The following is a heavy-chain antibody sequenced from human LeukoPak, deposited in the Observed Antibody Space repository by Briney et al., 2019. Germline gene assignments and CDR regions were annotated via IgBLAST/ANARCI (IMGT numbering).Heavy chain of an antibody. CDR2: INPNSGGT. V-gene: IGHV1-2*02. CDR1: GYTFTGYY. Sequence: ASVKVSCKASGYTFTGYYMHWVRQAPGQGLEWMGWINPNSGGTNYAQKFQGRVTMTRDTSISTAYMELSRLRSDDTAVYYCARAGIVVVPAAGDYMDVWGKGTTVTISS. CDR3: ARAGIVVVPAAGDYMDV. J-gene: IGHJ6*03. D-gene: IGHD2-2*01.